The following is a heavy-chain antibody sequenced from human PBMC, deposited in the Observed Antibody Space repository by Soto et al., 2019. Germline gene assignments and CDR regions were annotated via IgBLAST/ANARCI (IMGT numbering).Heavy chain of an antibody. CDR3: ARDKTIFGVAPLPMDV. CDR1: GFTFSTYS. J-gene: IGHJ6*04. CDR2: ISRSSGTI. D-gene: IGHD3-3*01. V-gene: IGHV3-48*02. Sequence: PGGSLRLSCAASGFTFSTYSMNWVRQAPGKGLEWLSYISRSSGTIYYADSVKGRFTISRDNAKNSLYLQMNSLRDEDTAVYFCARDKTIFGVAPLPMDVWGKGTTVTVSS.